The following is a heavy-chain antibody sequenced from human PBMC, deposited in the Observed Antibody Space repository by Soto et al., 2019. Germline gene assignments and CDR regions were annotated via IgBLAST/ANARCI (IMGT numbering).Heavy chain of an antibody. CDR2: ITITGDTT. V-gene: IGHV3-23*04. D-gene: IGHD2-21*02. J-gene: IGHJ4*02. CDR3: AKGGGGDHGY. Sequence: EVQLVESEGGLVQPGGSLRLSCEASGFIFTTSDMSWVRQAPGKGLEWISSITITGDTTHYADSVKGRFTISRDNSRNTVYLQTNRPRVHHPALYYCAKGGGGDHGYWGQGTLVAVSS. CDR1: GFIFTTSD.